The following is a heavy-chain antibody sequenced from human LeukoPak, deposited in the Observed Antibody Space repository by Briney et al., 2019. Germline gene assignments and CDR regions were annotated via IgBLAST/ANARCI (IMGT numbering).Heavy chain of an antibody. CDR2: ISASDGNT. CDR1: GFTFSNYA. V-gene: IGHV3-23*01. D-gene: IGHD3-10*01. Sequence: GGSLRLSCAASGFTFSNYAMNWVRQVPGKGQEWVSGISASDGNTYYADSVKGRLTISRDNSTKTLYMAMNSLIPADTAVYHCAKSHGAGSWSVDVWGKGTTVTVSS. J-gene: IGHJ6*04. CDR3: AKSHGAGSWSVDV.